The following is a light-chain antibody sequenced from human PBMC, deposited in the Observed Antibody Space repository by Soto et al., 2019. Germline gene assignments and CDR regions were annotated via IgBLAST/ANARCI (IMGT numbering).Light chain of an antibody. V-gene: IGKV3-20*01. CDR3: QQYGSSGT. J-gene: IGKJ1*01. CDR1: QSVSNNY. Sequence: EIVLTQSPGTLSLSPGERATLSCRASQSVSNNYLAWYQQKPGQAPRLLIYGASNRSTGIPDMFSGSGSGTDFPLTISRLEPEDFAVYYCQQYGSSGTFGQGTKVEIK. CDR2: GAS.